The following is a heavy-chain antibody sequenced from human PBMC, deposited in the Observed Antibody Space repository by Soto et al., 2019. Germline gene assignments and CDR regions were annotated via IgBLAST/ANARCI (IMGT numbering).Heavy chain of an antibody. D-gene: IGHD4-17*01. Sequence: VSVKVSFTASGSAFTSYDIDWVSQATGQGLEWMGWMNPNSGNTGHAQKFQGRVTMTRNTSISTAYMELSSLRSEDTAVYYCARGVSYGDPPFDYWGQRTLGTVSS. CDR2: MNPNSGNT. CDR3: ARGVSYGDPPFDY. V-gene: IGHV1-8*01. J-gene: IGHJ4*02. CDR1: GSAFTSYD.